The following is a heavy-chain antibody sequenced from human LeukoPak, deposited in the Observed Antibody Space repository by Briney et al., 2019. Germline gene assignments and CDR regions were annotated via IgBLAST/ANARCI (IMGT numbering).Heavy chain of an antibody. Sequence: SVKVSCKASGGTFSSYAISWVRQAPGQGLEWMGRIIPILGIANYAQKFQGRVTITADKSTSTAYMELSSLRSEDTAVYYCARVVPAATDAFDIWGQGIMVTVSS. J-gene: IGHJ3*02. V-gene: IGHV1-69*04. CDR3: ARVVPAATDAFDI. CDR2: IIPILGIA. CDR1: GGTFSSYA. D-gene: IGHD2-2*01.